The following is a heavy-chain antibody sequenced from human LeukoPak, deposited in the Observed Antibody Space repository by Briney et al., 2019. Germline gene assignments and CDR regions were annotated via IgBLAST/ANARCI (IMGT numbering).Heavy chain of an antibody. Sequence: PGGSLRLSCAASGFTFDDYAMHWVRQAPGKGPIWISRINTDGSSTTYADSVKGRFTVSRDNAKNTLYLQMNSLRAEDTAVYFCARSGGSNQPYDYWGQGILVTVSS. CDR2: INTDGSST. CDR3: ARSGGSNQPYDY. V-gene: IGHV3-74*01. CDR1: GFTFDDYA. D-gene: IGHD1-26*01. J-gene: IGHJ4*02.